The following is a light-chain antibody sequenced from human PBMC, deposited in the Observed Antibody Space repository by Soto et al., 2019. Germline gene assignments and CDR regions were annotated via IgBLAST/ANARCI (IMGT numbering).Light chain of an antibody. CDR1: QSVSSSY. CDR2: GAS. CDR3: QQYGSSLRT. Sequence: EIVLTQSPGTLSLSPGDRATLPCRASQSVSSSYLAWYQQKPGQAPRLLIYGASSRATGIPDRFSGSGSGTDFTLTISRLEPEDFAVYYCQQYGSSLRTFGQGTKVEIK. J-gene: IGKJ1*01. V-gene: IGKV3-20*01.